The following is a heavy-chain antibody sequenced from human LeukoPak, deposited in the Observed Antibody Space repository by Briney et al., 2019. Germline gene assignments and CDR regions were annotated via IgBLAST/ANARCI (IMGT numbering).Heavy chain of an antibody. CDR2: ISSSSTYI. CDR3: ARDHFDTSGSS. D-gene: IGHD3-22*01. V-gene: IGHV3-21*01. J-gene: IGHJ5*02. Sequence: GGSLTLSCAASGFIFSSYTMSWVRQAPGKGLEWVSSISSSSTYIYYADSMKGRFTISRANAQDSLYLQMTSLRDDDTAVYYCARDHFDTSGSSWGQGTLVTVSS. CDR1: GFIFSSYT.